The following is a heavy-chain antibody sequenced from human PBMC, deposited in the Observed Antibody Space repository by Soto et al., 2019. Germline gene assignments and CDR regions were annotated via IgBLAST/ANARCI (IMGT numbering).Heavy chain of an antibody. CDR2: IIPIFGTA. D-gene: IGHD5-12*01. J-gene: IGHJ6*02. Sequence: QVQLVQSGAEVKKPGSSVKVSCKASGGTFSSYAISWVRQAPGHGLEWMGGIIPIFGTANYAQKFQGRVMITADKSTSPAYMELSSLRSEDTAVYYCARARSDGYKNLHYYYGMDVWCQGTTVTVPS. V-gene: IGHV1-69*06. CDR3: ARARSDGYKNLHYYYGMDV. CDR1: GGTFSSYA.